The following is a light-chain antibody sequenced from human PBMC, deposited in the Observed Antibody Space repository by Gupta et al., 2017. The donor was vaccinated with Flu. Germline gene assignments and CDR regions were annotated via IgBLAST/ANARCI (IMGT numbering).Light chain of an antibody. CDR2: RNN. V-gene: IGLV1-47*01. J-gene: IGLJ1*01. CDR1: SSNIGSNY. CDR3: AAWDDSLSGSYV. Sequence: QSVLPHPPSASGTPGQRFTISCSGSSSNIGSNYVYWYQQLPGTAPKLLIYRNNQRPSGGPDRFSGSKSGTSASLAISGLRSEDEADYYCAAWDDSLSGSYVFGTGTKVTVL.